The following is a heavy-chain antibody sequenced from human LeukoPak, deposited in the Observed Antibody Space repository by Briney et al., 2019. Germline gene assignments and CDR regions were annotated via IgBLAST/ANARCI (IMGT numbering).Heavy chain of an antibody. Sequence: GGSLRLSCAASGFTFSSYEMNWVRQAPGKGLEWVSYISSSGSTIYYADSVKGRFTISRDNAKNSLYLQMNSLRAEDTAVYYCASAGLAAAARGGFDYWGQGTLVTVSS. D-gene: IGHD6-13*01. J-gene: IGHJ4*02. CDR3: ASAGLAAAARGGFDY. CDR1: GFTFSSYE. V-gene: IGHV3-48*03. CDR2: ISSSGSTI.